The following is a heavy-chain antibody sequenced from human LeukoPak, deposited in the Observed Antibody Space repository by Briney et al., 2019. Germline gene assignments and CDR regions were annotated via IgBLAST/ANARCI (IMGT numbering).Heavy chain of an antibody. Sequence: SQTLSLTCTVSGGSISSGGYYWSWIRQHPGKGLEWIGYIYYSGSTYYNPSLKSRVTISVDTSKNQFSLKLSSVTAADTAVYYCARVYYDSSGYYLSEYFQHWGQGTLVTVSS. D-gene: IGHD3-22*01. V-gene: IGHV4-31*03. J-gene: IGHJ1*01. CDR2: IYYSGST. CDR1: GGSISSGGYY. CDR3: ARVYYDSSGYYLSEYFQH.